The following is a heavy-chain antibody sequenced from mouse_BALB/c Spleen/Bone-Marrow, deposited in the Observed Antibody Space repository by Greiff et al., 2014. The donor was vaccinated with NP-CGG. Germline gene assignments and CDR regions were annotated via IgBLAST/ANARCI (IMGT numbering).Heavy chain of an antibody. J-gene: IGHJ3*01. Sequence: QVQLQQSGPELVKPGASLKISCKASGYTFTRYYIHLVKQRPGQGLEWIGWIYPGNVNTKYNEKFKDKATLTADKSSSTAYMQLSSLTSEDSAVYFCARALTGTWFAYWGQGTLVTVSA. CDR2: IYPGNVNT. D-gene: IGHD4-1*01. CDR1: GYTFTRYY. CDR3: ARALTGTWFAY. V-gene: IGHV1S56*01.